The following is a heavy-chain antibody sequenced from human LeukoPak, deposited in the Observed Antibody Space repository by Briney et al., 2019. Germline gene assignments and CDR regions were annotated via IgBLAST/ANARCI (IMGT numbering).Heavy chain of an antibody. V-gene: IGHV4-39*01. CDR1: GGSISSSSYY. J-gene: IGHJ4*02. CDR3: ARGDYGEKFFDY. Sequence: PSETLSLTCTVSGGSISSSSYYWGWLRQPPGKGLEWIGSIYYSGSTYYNPSLKSRVTISVDTSKNQFSLKLSSVTAADTAVYYRARGDYGEKFFDYWGQGTLVTVSS. CDR2: IYYSGST. D-gene: IGHD4-17*01.